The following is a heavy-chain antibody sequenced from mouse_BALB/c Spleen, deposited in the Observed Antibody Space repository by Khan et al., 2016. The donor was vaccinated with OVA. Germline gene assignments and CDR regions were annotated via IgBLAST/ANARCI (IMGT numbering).Heavy chain of an antibody. J-gene: IGHJ4*01. CDR1: GYTFTGYS. Sequence: VQLQESGAELARPGASVKMSCKASGYTFTGYSMHWIKQRPGQGMDWIGYISPSNAYTNYNQKFKDKATLTADKSSSTAYMQLSSLTSEDSAVYYCARDFHYYGSRGALDYWGQGTSVTVSS. V-gene: IGHV1-4*01. D-gene: IGHD1-1*01. CDR3: ARDFHYYGSRGALDY. CDR2: ISPSNAYT.